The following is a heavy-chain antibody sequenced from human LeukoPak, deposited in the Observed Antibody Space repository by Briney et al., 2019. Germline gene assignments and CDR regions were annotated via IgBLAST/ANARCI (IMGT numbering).Heavy chain of an antibody. CDR3: ARATDYGDYYFDY. CDR1: GGTCSRYA. J-gene: IGHJ4*02. V-gene: IGHV1-69*13. D-gene: IGHD4-17*01. CDR2: IIPIFGTA. Sequence: ASVTVSHKASGGTCSRYAISWVRQAPGQGLEWMGGIIPIFGTANYAQKFQGRVTITADESTSTAYMELSSLRSEDTAVYYCARATDYGDYYFDYWGQGTLVTVSS.